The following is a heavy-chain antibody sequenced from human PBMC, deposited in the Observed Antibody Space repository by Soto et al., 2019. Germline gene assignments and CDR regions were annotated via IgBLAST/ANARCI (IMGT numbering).Heavy chain of an antibody. V-gene: IGHV3-13*01. Sequence: VSLRLSCAASGFTFSSYDMHWVRQATGKGLEWVSAIGTAGDTYYPGSVKGRFTISRENAKNSLYLQMNSLRAEDTAVYYCARDGIQEDTTYVNYYYGMDVWGQGTTVTVSS. CDR2: IGTAGDT. CDR3: ARDGIQEDTTYVNYYYGMDV. J-gene: IGHJ6*02. D-gene: IGHD1-1*01. CDR1: GFTFSSYD.